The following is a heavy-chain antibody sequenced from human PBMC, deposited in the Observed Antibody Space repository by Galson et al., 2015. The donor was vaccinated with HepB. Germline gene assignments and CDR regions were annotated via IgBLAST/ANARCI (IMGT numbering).Heavy chain of an antibody. CDR2: IKQDGSEK. D-gene: IGHD3-16*02. J-gene: IGHJ4*02. CDR3: ARGSGYRTLDY. Sequence: SLRLSCAASGFTFSSNWMSWVRQAPGKGLEWVANIKQDGSEKYYVDSVKGRFTISRDNAKNSLYLQMNSLRAEDTAVYYCARGSGYRTLDYWGQGTLVTVSS. V-gene: IGHV3-7*03. CDR1: GFTFSSNW.